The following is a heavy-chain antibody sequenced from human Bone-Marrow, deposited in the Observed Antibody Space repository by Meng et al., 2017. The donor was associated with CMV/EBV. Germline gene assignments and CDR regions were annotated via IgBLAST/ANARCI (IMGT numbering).Heavy chain of an antibody. V-gene: IGHV3-21*01. J-gene: IGHJ4*02. Sequence: GGSLRLSCAASGFTFSSYSMNWVRQAPGKGLEWVSSISSSSSYIYYADSVKGRFTISRDNTKNSLYLQMNSLRAEDTAVYYCAVHGWFGEYYFDYWGQGTLVTGSS. D-gene: IGHD3-10*01. CDR2: ISSSSSYI. CDR3: AVHGWFGEYYFDY. CDR1: GFTFSSYS.